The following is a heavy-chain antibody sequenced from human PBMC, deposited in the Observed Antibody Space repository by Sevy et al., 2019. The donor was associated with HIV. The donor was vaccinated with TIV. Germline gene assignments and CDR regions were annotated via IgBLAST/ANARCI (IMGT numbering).Heavy chain of an antibody. CDR3: AGGFWSGFDY. CDR2: ISGHGGST. J-gene: IGHJ4*02. V-gene: IGHV3-23*01. Sequence: GGFLRLSCAASGFIFNSYAMSWVRQAPGKGLEWVSTISGHGGSTYYADSVKGRFTISRDNSKNTLDLQMNSLRAEDTAVYYCAGGFWSGFDYWGQGSLVTVSS. D-gene: IGHD3-3*01. CDR1: GFIFNSYA.